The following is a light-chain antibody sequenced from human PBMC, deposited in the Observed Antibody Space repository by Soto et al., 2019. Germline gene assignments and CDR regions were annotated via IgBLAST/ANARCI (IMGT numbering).Light chain of an antibody. J-gene: IGLJ3*02. CDR1: DSNIGSYY. Sequence: QSVLTQSPSASVTPGQRVTISCSGSDSNIGSYYVYWYCQLPGTAHKLLIYNDRHRPSGVPDRFSDSKSGTLVYLAISGLRSDDEAESYCAGWDDSLSPCVFGEGTKVTVL. V-gene: IGLV1-47*02. CDR2: NDR. CDR3: AGWDDSLSPCV.